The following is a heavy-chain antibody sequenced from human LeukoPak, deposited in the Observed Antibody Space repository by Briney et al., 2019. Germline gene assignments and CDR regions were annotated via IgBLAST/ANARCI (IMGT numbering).Heavy chain of an antibody. Sequence: GGSLRLSCAASGFTYSSYGMHWVRQDPGKGLEWVAFIRYDGSNKYYADSVKGRFTISRDNSKNTLYLQMNSLRAEDTAVYYCAKDIYDILTGYPPFGYWGQGTLVTVSS. CDR2: IRYDGSNK. CDR1: GFTYSSYG. CDR3: AKDIYDILTGYPPFGY. J-gene: IGHJ4*02. D-gene: IGHD3-9*01. V-gene: IGHV3-30*02.